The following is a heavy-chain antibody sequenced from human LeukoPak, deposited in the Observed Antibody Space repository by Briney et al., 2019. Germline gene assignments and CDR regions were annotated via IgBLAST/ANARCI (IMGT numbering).Heavy chain of an antibody. CDR1: GGSISSYY. J-gene: IGHJ5*02. CDR2: IYYSGST. D-gene: IGHD3-9*01. V-gene: IGHV4-59*01. CDR3: AGQYYDILTAYPNWFDP. Sequence: SETLSLTCTDSGGSISSYYWSRIRQPPGKGLEWIGYIYYSGSTNCSPPLKSRVTISVDTSKNQFSLKLSSVTAADTAVYYCAGQYYDILTAYPNWFDPWGQGTLVTVSS.